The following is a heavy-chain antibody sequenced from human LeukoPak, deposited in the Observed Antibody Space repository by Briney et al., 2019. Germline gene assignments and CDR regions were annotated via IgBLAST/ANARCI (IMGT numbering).Heavy chain of an antibody. CDR1: GGSINSYH. Sequence: PSETLSLTCTVSGGSINSYHWGWLRQPAGKGLELIGRIYTSGGTNYNPSLKSRVTMSVDTSKNQFSLKLSSLTAADTAVYYCARGIGSWYYFDYWGQGALVTVSS. CDR2: IYTSGGT. V-gene: IGHV4-4*07. CDR3: ARGIGSWYYFDY. J-gene: IGHJ4*02. D-gene: IGHD6-13*01.